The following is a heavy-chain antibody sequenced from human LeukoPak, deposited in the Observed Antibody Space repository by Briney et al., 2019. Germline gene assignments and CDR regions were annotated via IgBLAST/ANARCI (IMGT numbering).Heavy chain of an antibody. J-gene: IGHJ3*02. CDR3: AIPNYYDSSGYKPDAFDI. V-gene: IGHV3-48*01. Sequence: PGGSLRLSCAASGFTFSSYSMNWVRQAPGKGLEWVSYISSSSSTIYYADSVKGRFTISRDNAKNSLYLQMNSLRAEDTAVYYCAIPNYYDSSGYKPDAFDIWGQGTMVTVSS. CDR2: ISSSSSTI. D-gene: IGHD3-22*01. CDR1: GFTFSSYS.